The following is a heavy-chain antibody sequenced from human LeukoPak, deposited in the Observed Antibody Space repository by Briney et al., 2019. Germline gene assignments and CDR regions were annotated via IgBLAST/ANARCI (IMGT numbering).Heavy chain of an antibody. CDR1: GFTFSSYG. J-gene: IGHJ4*02. CDR3: AKDSLDYVWGSYRSSNFDY. D-gene: IGHD3-16*02. Sequence: PGGSLRLSCAASGFTFSSYGMHWVRQAPGKGLEWVAFIRYDGSNKYCADSVKGRFTISRDNSKNTLYLQMNSLRAEDTAVYYCAKDSLDYVWGSYRSSNFDYWGQGTLVTVSS. V-gene: IGHV3-30*02. CDR2: IRYDGSNK.